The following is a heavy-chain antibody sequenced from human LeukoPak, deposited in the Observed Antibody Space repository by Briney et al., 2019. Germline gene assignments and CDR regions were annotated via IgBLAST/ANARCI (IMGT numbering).Heavy chain of an antibody. Sequence: GRSLRLSCAASGFTFSSYAMHWVRQAPGKGLEWVAVISYDGSNKYYADSVKGRFTISRDNSKNTLYLQMNGLRAEDTAVYYCASPTDGYNYYAFDYWGQGTLVTVSS. V-gene: IGHV3-30*04. J-gene: IGHJ4*02. D-gene: IGHD5-24*01. CDR2: ISYDGSNK. CDR1: GFTFSSYA. CDR3: ASPTDGYNYYAFDY.